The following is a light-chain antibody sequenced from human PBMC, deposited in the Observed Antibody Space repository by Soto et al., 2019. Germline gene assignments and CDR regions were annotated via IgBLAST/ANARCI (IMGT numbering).Light chain of an antibody. Sequence: EIVLTQSPATLSFSAGERATLSCRASQTVSASNIVWYQQRPGQAPRLLIYGTSTRATGIPVRSSGSGSGTDFTLTISILEPEDFAVYYCQLYGTSHIFGGRTKVEIK. CDR1: QTVSASN. V-gene: IGKV3-20*01. J-gene: IGKJ4*01. CDR2: GTS. CDR3: QLYGTSHI.